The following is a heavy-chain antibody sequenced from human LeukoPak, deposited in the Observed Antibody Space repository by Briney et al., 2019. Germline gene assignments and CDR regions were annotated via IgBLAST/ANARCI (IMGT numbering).Heavy chain of an antibody. J-gene: IGHJ6*01. Sequence: GGSLRLSCAASDFTFSRYSMNWFRQAPGEGLEWVSSVSSGGHNIFYADPVKGRFTISRDNAKNSLYLQMNSLRVEDTAVYYCSRHGDGFYYGMDVWGQGTTVTVSS. CDR1: DFTFSRYS. CDR3: SRHGDGFYYGMDV. D-gene: IGHD4-17*01. V-gene: IGHV3-21*01. CDR2: VSSGGHNI.